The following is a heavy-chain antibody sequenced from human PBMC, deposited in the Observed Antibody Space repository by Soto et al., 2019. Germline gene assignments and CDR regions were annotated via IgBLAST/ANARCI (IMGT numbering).Heavy chain of an antibody. D-gene: IGHD3-10*01. CDR3: ARGETSYYYGSGSALKYYYYGMDV. CDR2: ISAYNGNT. V-gene: IGHV1-18*01. Sequence: ASVKVSCKASGYTFTSYGISWVRQAPGQGLEWMGWISAYNGNTNYAQKLQGRVTMTTDTSTSTAYMELRSLRSDDTAVYYCARGETSYYYGSGSALKYYYYGMDVWGQGTTVTASS. J-gene: IGHJ6*02. CDR1: GYTFTSYG.